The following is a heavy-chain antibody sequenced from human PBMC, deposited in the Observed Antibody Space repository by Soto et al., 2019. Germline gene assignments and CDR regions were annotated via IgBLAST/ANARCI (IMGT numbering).Heavy chain of an antibody. V-gene: IGHV1-18*01. CDR1: FYTFTSYG. J-gene: IGHJ4*02. Sequence: GASVKVSCKASFYTFTSYGISWGRQAPGQGLEWMGWISAYNGNTNYAQKLQGRVTMTTDTSTSTAYMELRSLRSDDTAVYFCARDLSVAGTLGYWGQGTLVTVSS. D-gene: IGHD6-19*01. CDR3: ARDLSVAGTLGY. CDR2: ISAYNGNT.